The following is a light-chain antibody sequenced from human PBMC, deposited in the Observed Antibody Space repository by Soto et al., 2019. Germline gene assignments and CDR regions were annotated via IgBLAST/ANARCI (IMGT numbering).Light chain of an antibody. CDR1: QSVLYSSNNKNY. CDR3: HQYYNAPLT. CDR2: WAS. V-gene: IGKV4-1*01. Sequence: DIVMTQSPDSLAVSLGERATINCKSSQSVLYSSNNKNYLAWYQQKPGQPPKLLIYWASTRESGVPDRFSGSGSGTDFTLTISSLQAEDVAVYNCHQYYNAPLTFGGGTKVESK. J-gene: IGKJ4*01.